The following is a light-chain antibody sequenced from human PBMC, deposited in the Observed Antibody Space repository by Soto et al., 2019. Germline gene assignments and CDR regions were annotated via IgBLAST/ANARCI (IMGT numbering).Light chain of an antibody. J-gene: IGKJ5*01. Sequence: DIQMTQSPSSLSASVGDRVTITCQASQDINKSLIWYQQKPGKAPKLLIYDASDLETGVPSRFSGSGSGTGFTFTISSLRPEDFATYYCQQYGSLPLTFGQGTRLEIK. CDR1: QDINKS. CDR2: DAS. CDR3: QQYGSLPLT. V-gene: IGKV1-33*01.